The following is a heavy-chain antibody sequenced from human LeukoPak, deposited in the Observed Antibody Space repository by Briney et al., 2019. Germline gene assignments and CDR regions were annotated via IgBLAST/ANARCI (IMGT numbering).Heavy chain of an antibody. CDR1: GGSISSYY. Sequence: SETLSLTCTVSGGSISSYYWSWIRQPPGKGLEWIGYIYYSGSTNYNPSLKSRVTISVDTSKNQFSLKLSSVTAADTAVYYCARRYPFEWELPPGDAFDIWGQGTMVTVSS. CDR3: ARRYPFEWELPPGDAFDI. J-gene: IGHJ3*02. D-gene: IGHD1-26*01. V-gene: IGHV4-59*01. CDR2: IYYSGST.